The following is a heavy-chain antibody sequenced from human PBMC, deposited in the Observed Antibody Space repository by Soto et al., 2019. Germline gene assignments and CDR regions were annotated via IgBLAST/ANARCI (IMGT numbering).Heavy chain of an antibody. J-gene: IGHJ4*02. V-gene: IGHV3-74*01. D-gene: IGHD3-10*01. Sequence: EVQLVESGGNLVQPGGSLRLSCAASGFTFSSYWIHWVRQPPGKGLLWVSRINTDGSTTNYADSVKGRFTISRDNAKNTLFRQRNRLRAEDTAVYYGARGASGNYYLDYWGQGALVTISS. CDR1: GFTFSSYW. CDR3: ARGASGNYYLDY. CDR2: INTDGSTT.